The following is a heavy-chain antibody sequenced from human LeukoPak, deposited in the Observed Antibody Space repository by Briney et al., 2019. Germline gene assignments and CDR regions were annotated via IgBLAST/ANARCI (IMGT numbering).Heavy chain of an antibody. J-gene: IGHJ4*02. Sequence: ASVKVSCKASGYTFASYGISWVRQAPGQGLEWMGWISAYNGNTNYAQKLQGRVTMTTDTSTSTAYMELRSLRSDDTAVYYCAREPLSTYYYDSSGYYYCDYWGQGTLVTVSS. V-gene: IGHV1-18*01. CDR1: GYTFASYG. CDR3: AREPLSTYYYDSSGYYYCDY. D-gene: IGHD3-22*01. CDR2: ISAYNGNT.